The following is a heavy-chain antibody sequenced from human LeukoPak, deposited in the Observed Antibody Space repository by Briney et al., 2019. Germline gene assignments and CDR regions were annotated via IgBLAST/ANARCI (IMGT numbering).Heavy chain of an antibody. Sequence: SETLSLTCAVSGYSISSGYYWGWIRQPPGKGLEWIGSIYHSGSTYYNPSLKSRVTISVDTSKNHFSLKLSSVTAADTAVYYCAREVRETYYDFWSGITRTPYYFDYWGQGTLVTVSS. J-gene: IGHJ4*02. CDR1: GYSISSGYY. CDR2: IYHSGST. CDR3: AREVRETYYDFWSGITRTPYYFDY. D-gene: IGHD3-3*01. V-gene: IGHV4-38-2*02.